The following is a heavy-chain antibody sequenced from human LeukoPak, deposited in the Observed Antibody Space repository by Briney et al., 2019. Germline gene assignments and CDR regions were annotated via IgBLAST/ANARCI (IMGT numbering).Heavy chain of an antibody. Sequence: GGSLRLSCTASGFTFSTYWMSWVRQPPGKGLEWVANIKPDGSGKYYLDSVKGRFTISRDNAKNSLFLQMNSLRVEDTAVYYCASPPDYGDCWGQGTLVTVSS. CDR2: IKPDGSGK. J-gene: IGHJ4*02. CDR3: ASPPDYGDC. D-gene: IGHD4-17*01. V-gene: IGHV3-7*01. CDR1: GFTFSTYW.